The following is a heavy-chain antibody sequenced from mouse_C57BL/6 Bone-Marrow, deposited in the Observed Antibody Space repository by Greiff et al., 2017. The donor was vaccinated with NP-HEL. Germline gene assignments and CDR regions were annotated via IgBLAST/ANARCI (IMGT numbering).Heavy chain of an antibody. CDR2: IYTGSGST. D-gene: IGHD1-1*01. V-gene: IGHV1-55*01. Sequence: QVQLQQPGAELVKPGASVKMSCKASGYTFTSYWITWVKQRPGQGLEWIGDIYTGSGSTNYNEKLTSKATLTVDTSYSTAYMQLSSLTSEDSAVYYCARDGSSYYYAMDYWGQGTSVTVSS. CDR3: ARDGSSYYYAMDY. J-gene: IGHJ4*01. CDR1: GYTFTSYW.